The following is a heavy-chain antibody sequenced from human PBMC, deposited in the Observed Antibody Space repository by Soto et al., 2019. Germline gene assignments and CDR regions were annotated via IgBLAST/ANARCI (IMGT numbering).Heavy chain of an antibody. D-gene: IGHD5-12*01. Sequence: PSCTLSLTCAVCGGSFSGYYWSLIRQPPGKGLEWIGYIYYSGSTNYNPSLKSRVTISVDTSKNQFSLKLSSVTAADTAVYYCARQMRGATISIYYYGMDVWGQGTTVTVSS. CDR2: IYYSGST. V-gene: IGHV4-59*07. CDR1: GGSFSGYY. J-gene: IGHJ6*02. CDR3: ARQMRGATISIYYYGMDV.